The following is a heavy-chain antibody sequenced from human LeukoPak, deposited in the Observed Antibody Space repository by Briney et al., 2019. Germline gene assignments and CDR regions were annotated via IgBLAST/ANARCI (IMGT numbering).Heavy chain of an antibody. D-gene: IGHD1-26*01. CDR1: GFTFSSHW. CDR3: TRDEVGITPIDY. J-gene: IGHJ4*02. V-gene: IGHV3-74*01. CDR2: VNNDGTGT. Sequence: GGSLRLSCAASGFTFSSHWMHWVRQAPGKGLVWVSRVNNDGTGTAYADSVKGRFTVSRDNAKNMLYLQMNSLRAEDTAVYFCTRDEVGITPIDYWGPGTLVTVSS.